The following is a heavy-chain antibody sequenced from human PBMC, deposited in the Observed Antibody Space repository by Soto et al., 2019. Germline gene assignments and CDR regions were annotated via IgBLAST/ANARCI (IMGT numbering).Heavy chain of an antibody. CDR2: INHSGST. V-gene: IGHV4-34*01. Sequence: QVQLQQWGAGLLKPSETLSLTCAVYGGSFSGYYWSWIRQPPGKGLEWIGEINHSGSTNYNPSLKSRVTISVDTSKNQFSLKLSSVTAADTAVYYCARGRSQMRIVVERLDYWGQGTLVTVSS. D-gene: IGHD3-22*01. CDR1: GGSFSGYY. J-gene: IGHJ4*02. CDR3: ARGRSQMRIVVERLDY.